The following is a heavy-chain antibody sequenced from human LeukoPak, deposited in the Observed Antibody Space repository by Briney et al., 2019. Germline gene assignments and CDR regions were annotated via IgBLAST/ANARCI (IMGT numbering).Heavy chain of an antibody. CDR2: IYSDGST. V-gene: IGHV3-66*01. J-gene: IGHJ4*02. Sequence: PGGSLRLSCTASGFSVTSNYMNWVRQAPGKGLEWVSLIYSDGSTYHADSVKGRFTISRDKSNNMVYLQMNNLRVEDTAMYYCTRDPPAVLLGTYGWGQGALATVSS. D-gene: IGHD2/OR15-2a*01. CDR3: TRDPPAVLLGTYG. CDR1: GFSVTSNY.